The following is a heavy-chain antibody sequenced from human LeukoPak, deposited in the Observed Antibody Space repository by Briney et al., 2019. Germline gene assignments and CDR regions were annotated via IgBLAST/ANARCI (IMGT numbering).Heavy chain of an antibody. CDR1: GFTFSNAW. V-gene: IGHV3-15*01. CDR2: IKSKTDGGTT. J-gene: IGHJ6*03. D-gene: IGHD2-2*01. CDR3: TTGGVVVPAAIRRYYYMDV. Sequence: GGSLRLSCAASGFTFSNAWMSWVRQATGKGLEWVGRIKSKTDGGTTDYAAPVKGRFTISRDDSKNTLYLQMNSLKTEDTAVYYCTTGGVVVPAAIRRYYYMDVWGKGTTVTVSS.